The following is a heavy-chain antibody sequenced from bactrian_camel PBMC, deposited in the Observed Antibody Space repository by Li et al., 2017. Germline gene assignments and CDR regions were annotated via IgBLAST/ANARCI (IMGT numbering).Heavy chain of an antibody. CDR2: LYQGGAKT. D-gene: IGHD5*01. J-gene: IGHJ4*01. Sequence: VQLVESGGGSVQAGGSLRLSCAGPGYTYSNKCMGWFRQAPGKEREGVAALYQGGAKTYIADSVKGRFTISQDNANNTLHLHMNNLKAEDTGMYYCAAQFSRRLGGTWGPILLSSEYDYWGQGTQVTVS. V-gene: IGHV3S31*01. CDR3: AAQFSRRLGGTWGPILLSSEYDY. CDR1: GYTYSNKC.